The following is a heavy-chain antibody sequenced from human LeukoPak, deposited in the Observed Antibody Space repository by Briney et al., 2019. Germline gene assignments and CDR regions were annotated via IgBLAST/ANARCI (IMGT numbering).Heavy chain of an antibody. CDR1: GRSIRSYY. Sequence: SETLSLTCTVSGRSIRSYYWSWIRQPAGKGLEWIGCIYSSGNTNYNPALKSRVTMSVDTSKNQFSLKLSSVTAADTAVYYCARVQESQIDYYFDYWGQGTLVTVSS. D-gene: IGHD3-9*01. CDR3: ARVQESQIDYYFDY. CDR2: IYSSGNT. V-gene: IGHV4-4*07. J-gene: IGHJ4*02.